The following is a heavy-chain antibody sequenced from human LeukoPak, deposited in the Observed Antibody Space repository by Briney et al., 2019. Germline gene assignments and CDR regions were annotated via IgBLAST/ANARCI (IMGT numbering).Heavy chain of an antibody. CDR3: ARTALDLYYYDSSGSAGFDY. J-gene: IGHJ4*02. CDR1: GYTFTGYY. Sequence: ASVKVSCKASGYTFTGYYMHWVRQAPGQGLEWMGRINPNSGGTNYAQKFQGRVIMTRDTSISTAYMELSRLRFDDTAVYYCARTALDLYYYDSSGSAGFDYWGQGTLVTVSS. D-gene: IGHD3-22*01. V-gene: IGHV1-2*06. CDR2: INPNSGGT.